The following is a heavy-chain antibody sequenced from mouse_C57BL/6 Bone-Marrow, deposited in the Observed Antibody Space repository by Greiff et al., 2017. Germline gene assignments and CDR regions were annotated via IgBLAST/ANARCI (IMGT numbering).Heavy chain of an antibody. CDR1: GYTFTDYY. J-gene: IGHJ3*01. CDR3: AGADLRPWFAY. Sequence: QVQLQQSGPELVQPGASVKISCKASGYTFTDYYIHWVKQRPGPGLEWIGWLFPGSGSTYYNEKFKGKATLTVDKSSSPAYMLLSSLTSEDSAVDFCAGADLRPWFAYWGRGTLVTVSA. CDR2: LFPGSGST. V-gene: IGHV1-75*01. D-gene: IGHD3-3*01.